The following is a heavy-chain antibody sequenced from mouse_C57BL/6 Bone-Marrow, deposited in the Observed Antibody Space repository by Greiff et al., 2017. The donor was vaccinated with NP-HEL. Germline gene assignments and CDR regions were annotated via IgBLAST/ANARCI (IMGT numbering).Heavy chain of an antibody. CDR2: INYDGSST. V-gene: IGHV5-16*01. CDR3: AREGYYYGSSRDFDV. Sequence: EVQLVESEGGLVQPGSSMKLSCTASGFTFSDYYMAWVRQVPEKGLEWVANINYDGSSTYYLDSLKSRFIISRDNAKNILYLQMSSLKSEDTATYYCAREGYYYGSSRDFDVWGTGTTVTVSS. J-gene: IGHJ1*03. D-gene: IGHD1-1*01. CDR1: GFTFSDYY.